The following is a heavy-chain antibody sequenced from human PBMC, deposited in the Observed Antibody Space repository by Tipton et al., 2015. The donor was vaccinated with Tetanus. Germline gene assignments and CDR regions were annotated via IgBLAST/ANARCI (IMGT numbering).Heavy chain of an antibody. J-gene: IGHJ5*02. Sequence: QMQLVQSGAEVKKPGSSVMVSCKASGGTFSSYAISWVRQSPGQGLQWMGGIIPIFGTANYAQKFQGRVTINGEKSTSTAYMELSSLRSEDTAVYYCARGRSSSWYSWFDPWGQGTLVTVSS. CDR2: IIPIFGTA. CDR3: ARGRSSSWYSWFDP. CDR1: GGTFSSYA. V-gene: IGHV1-69*06. D-gene: IGHD6-13*01.